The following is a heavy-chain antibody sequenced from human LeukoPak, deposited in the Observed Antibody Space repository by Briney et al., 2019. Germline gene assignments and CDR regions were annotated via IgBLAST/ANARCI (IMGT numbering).Heavy chain of an antibody. D-gene: IGHD5-24*01. CDR3: ARGLGEGYPDY. Sequence: SETLSLTCAVHGGSFSGFYWTWMRQPPGKELEWIGEIKHGGFTSYHPSLKSRVTMSEDTSNNQFSLKLTSVTAADTAVYYCARGLGEGYPDYWGPGTLVTVSS. J-gene: IGHJ4*02. CDR1: GGSFSGFY. CDR2: IKHGGFT. V-gene: IGHV4-34*01.